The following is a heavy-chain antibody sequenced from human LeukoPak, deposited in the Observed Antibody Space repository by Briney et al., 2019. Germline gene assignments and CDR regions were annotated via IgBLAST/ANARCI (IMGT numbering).Heavy chain of an antibody. J-gene: IGHJ4*02. CDR2: INYNSGDT. V-gene: IGHV1-2*02. CDR3: ARALRYDDSSGYYAY. Sequence: GASVKVSCKGSRYTFSGYYMHWVRQAPGQGLEWMGWINYNSGDTNYAQALQGRVTMTRDKSITIFYLELSSLRSDDTAVYYCARALRYDDSSGYYAYWGQGTLVTVSS. CDR1: RYTFSGYY. D-gene: IGHD3-22*01.